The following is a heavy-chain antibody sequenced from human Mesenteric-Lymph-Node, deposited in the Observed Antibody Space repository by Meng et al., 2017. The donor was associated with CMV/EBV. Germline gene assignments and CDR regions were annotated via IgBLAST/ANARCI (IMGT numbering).Heavy chain of an antibody. CDR2: IIPILRVT. D-gene: IGHD4-17*01. Sequence: SCKASGGTFTTYAVSLVRQAPGQGLEWMGRIIPILRVTHYAQKFQGRVTITADRSTGTAYMEVNSLRSEDTAVYYCATVSQDYAFDLWGQGTLVTVSS. CDR3: ATVSQDYAFDL. V-gene: IGHV1-69*04. CDR1: GGTFTTYA. J-gene: IGHJ4*02.